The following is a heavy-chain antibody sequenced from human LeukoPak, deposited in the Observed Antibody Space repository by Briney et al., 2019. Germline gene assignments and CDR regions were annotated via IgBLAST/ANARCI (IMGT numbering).Heavy chain of an antibody. CDR1: GFTFSSYS. J-gene: IGHJ4*02. D-gene: IGHD3-10*01. Sequence: GGSLRLPCAASGFTFSSYSMNWVRQAPGKGLEWVSSISSSSSYIYYSDSMKGRFTISRDNAKNSLYLQMNSLRAEDTAVYYCARRSGSSSFDSWGQGTLVTVSS. CDR2: ISSSSSYI. CDR3: ARRSGSSSFDS. V-gene: IGHV3-21*01.